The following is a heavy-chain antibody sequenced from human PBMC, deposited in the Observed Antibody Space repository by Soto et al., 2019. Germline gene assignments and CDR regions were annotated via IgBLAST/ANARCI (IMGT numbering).Heavy chain of an antibody. V-gene: IGHV3-21*01. CDR2: ISSSSSYI. J-gene: IGHJ5*02. D-gene: IGHD2-2*01. CDR3: ARDAGYCSSTSCYAGGWFDP. Sequence: GGSLRLSCAASGFTFSSDSMNWVRQAPGKGLEWVSSISSSSSYIYYADSVKGRFTISRDNAKNSLYLQMNSLRAEDTAVYYCARDAGYCSSTSCYAGGWFDPWGPGTLVTVSS. CDR1: GFTFSSDS.